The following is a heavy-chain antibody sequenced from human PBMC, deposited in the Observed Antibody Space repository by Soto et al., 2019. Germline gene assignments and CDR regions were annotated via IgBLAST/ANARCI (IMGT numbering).Heavy chain of an antibody. CDR1: GGSISSYY. J-gene: IGHJ4*02. Sequence: ESLSLTCTVSGGSISSYYWSWIRQPPGKGLEWIGYIYYSGSTNYNPSLKSRVTISVDTSKNQFSLKLSSVTAADTAVYYCARDQSGSLDYWGQGTLVTVSS. CDR3: ARDQSGSLDY. D-gene: IGHD1-26*01. V-gene: IGHV4-59*01. CDR2: IYYSGST.